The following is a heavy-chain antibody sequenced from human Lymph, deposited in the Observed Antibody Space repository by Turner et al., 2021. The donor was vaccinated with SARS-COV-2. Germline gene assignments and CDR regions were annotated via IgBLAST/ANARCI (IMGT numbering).Heavy chain of an antibody. J-gene: IGHJ3*02. CDR1: GFTFSSSA. D-gene: IGHD2-15*01. V-gene: IGHV1-58*01. Sequence: QMQLVQSGPEVTKPGTSVEVSFNASGFTFSSSAVQWVRQARGQRLEWIGWIVVGSGNTNYAQKFQERVTITRDMSTNTAYMELSSLRSEDTAVYYCAAAYCSGGSCSDGFDIWGQGTMVTVSS. CDR3: AAAYCSGGSCSDGFDI. CDR2: IVVGSGNT.